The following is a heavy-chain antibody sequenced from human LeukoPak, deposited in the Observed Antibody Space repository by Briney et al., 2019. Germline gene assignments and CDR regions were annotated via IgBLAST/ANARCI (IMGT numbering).Heavy chain of an antibody. CDR1: GGSVSSGSYY. CDR2: IYYSGST. V-gene: IGHV4-61*01. Sequence: PSETLSLTCTVSGGSVSSGSYYWSWIRQPPGKGLEWTGYIYYSGSTNYNPSLKSRVTISVDTSKNQFSLKLSSVTAADTAVYYCARNYGDDAFDIWGQGTMVTVSS. CDR3: ARNYGDDAFDI. J-gene: IGHJ3*02. D-gene: IGHD1-7*01.